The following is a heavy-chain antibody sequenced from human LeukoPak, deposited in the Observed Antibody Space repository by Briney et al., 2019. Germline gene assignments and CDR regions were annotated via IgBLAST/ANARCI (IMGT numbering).Heavy chain of an antibody. CDR1: GYSFTSYW. CDR3: ARLRGACSSTSCTPPDY. CDR2: IYPGDSDT. Sequence: GESLKISCKGSGYSFTSYWIGWVRQMPGKGLEWMGIIYPGDSDTRYSPSFQGQVTISADKSISTAYLQWSSLKASDTAMYYCARLRGACSSTSCTPPDYWGQGTLVNVFS. V-gene: IGHV5-51*01. J-gene: IGHJ4*02. D-gene: IGHD2-2*01.